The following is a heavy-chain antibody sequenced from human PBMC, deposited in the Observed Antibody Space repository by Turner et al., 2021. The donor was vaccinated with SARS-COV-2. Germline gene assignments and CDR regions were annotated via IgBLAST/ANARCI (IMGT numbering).Heavy chain of an antibody. J-gene: IGHJ5*02. CDR2: VDPEDGET. Sequence: VQRVQSVAEVRKPGASAKVSCKLSGYTLTELTMYWVRRAPGKGLEWMGGVDPEDGETSNAQKFQGRGSMTEDTATDTAYMELSSLRSEDAAVYYCATGYQLRVNWFDPWGQGTLVTVSS. CDR1: GYTLTELT. D-gene: IGHD2-2*01. CDR3: ATGYQLRVNWFDP. V-gene: IGHV1-24*01.